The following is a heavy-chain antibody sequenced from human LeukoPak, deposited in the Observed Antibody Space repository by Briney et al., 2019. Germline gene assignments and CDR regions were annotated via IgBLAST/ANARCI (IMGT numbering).Heavy chain of an antibody. CDR3: ARDLMVRGVINPFDY. CDR1: GFTFSIYS. J-gene: IGHJ4*02. V-gene: IGHV3-21*01. D-gene: IGHD3-10*01. Sequence: GGSLRLSCAASGFTFSIYSMNWVRQAPGKGLEWLSSISSSSTYIYYADSVKGRFTISRDNAKNSLYLQMNSLRAEDTAVYYCARDLMVRGVINPFDYWGQGTLVTVSS. CDR2: ISSSSTYI.